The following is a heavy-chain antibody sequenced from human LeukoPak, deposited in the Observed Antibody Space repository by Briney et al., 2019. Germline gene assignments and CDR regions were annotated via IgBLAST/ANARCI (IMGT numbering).Heavy chain of an antibody. J-gene: IGHJ4*02. CDR1: GGSISNSHYY. CDR2: ISYSGST. CDR3: ASVNYVDYGFDY. V-gene: IGHV4-39*01. Sequence: SETLSLTCTVSGGSISNSHYYWGWIRQPPGKGLEWIAHISYSGSTYYSPSLRSRVTISVDTSKNQFSLKLASMTAADAAIFYCASVNYVDYGFDYWGQGTLVTVSS. D-gene: IGHD4-17*01.